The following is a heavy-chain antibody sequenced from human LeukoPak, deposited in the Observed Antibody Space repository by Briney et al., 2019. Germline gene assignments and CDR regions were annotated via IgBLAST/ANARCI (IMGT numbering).Heavy chain of an antibody. Sequence: AVKVSCKASGGTFSSYASSWVRQPPGQGLEWMGGIIPIFGTANYAQKFQGRVTITTDESTSKDYMELSSLRSEDTAVYYCAREGGGNPHVPYYYYMDVWGKGTTVTVSS. D-gene: IGHD2-15*01. J-gene: IGHJ6*03. CDR3: AREGGGNPHVPYYYYMDV. CDR2: IIPIFGTA. V-gene: IGHV1-69*05. CDR1: GGTFSSYA.